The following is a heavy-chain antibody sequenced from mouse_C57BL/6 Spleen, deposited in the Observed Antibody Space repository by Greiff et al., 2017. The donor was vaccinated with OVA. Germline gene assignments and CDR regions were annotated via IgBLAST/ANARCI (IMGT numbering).Heavy chain of an antibody. CDR2: IHPNSGST. CDR1: GYTFTSYW. J-gene: IGHJ1*03. Sequence: QVQLKQSGAELVKPGASVKLSCKASGYTFTSYWMHWVKQRPGQGLEWIGMIHPNSGSTNYNEKFKSKATLTVDKSSSTAYMQLSSLTSEDSAVYYCARSGWGDWYFDVWGTGTTVTVSS. CDR3: ARSGWGDWYFDV. D-gene: IGHD1-1*02. V-gene: IGHV1-64*01.